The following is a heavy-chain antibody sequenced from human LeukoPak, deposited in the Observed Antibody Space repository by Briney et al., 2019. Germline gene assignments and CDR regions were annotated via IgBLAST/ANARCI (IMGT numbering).Heavy chain of an antibody. CDR1: GFTFSSYA. D-gene: IGHD3-3*01. J-gene: IGHJ3*02. V-gene: IGHV3-30-3*01. CDR3: ATLTYYDFWSGSHGAFDI. CDR2: ISYDGSNK. Sequence: GGSLRLSCAASGFTFSSYAMHWVRQAPGKGLEWVAVISYDGSNKYYADSVKGRFTISRDNSKNTLYLQMNSLRAEDTAVYYCATLTYYDFWSGSHGAFDIWGQGTMVTVSS.